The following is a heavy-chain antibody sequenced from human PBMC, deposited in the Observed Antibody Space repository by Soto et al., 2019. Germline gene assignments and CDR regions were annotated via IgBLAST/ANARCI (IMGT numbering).Heavy chain of an antibody. V-gene: IGHV3-23*01. D-gene: IGHD1-26*01. CDR3: AKGLDSGSYTDCDY. Sequence: ESGGDLVQPGGSVRLSCAASGFTLSNYVMTWVRQAPGKGLEWVSSISHSGGSTYYADSVKARFTISRDISKNTLYLQMNGLRADDTAVYFCAKGLDSGSYTDCDYWGQGTLVTVSS. CDR2: ISHSGGST. J-gene: IGHJ4*02. CDR1: GFTLSNYV.